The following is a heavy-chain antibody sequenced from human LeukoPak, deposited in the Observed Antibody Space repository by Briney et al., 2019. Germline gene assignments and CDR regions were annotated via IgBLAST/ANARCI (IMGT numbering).Heavy chain of an antibody. D-gene: IGHD2-21*01. CDR2: IYHSGST. CDR1: GGSISSSNW. Sequence: SGTLSLTCAVSGGSISSSNWWSWVRQPPGKGLEWIGEIYHSGSTNYNPSLKSRVTISVDKSKNQFSLKLSSVTAADTAVYYCARSVVVAPGGSWFDPWGQGTLVTVSS. CDR3: ARSVVVAPGGSWFDP. V-gene: IGHV4-4*02. J-gene: IGHJ5*02.